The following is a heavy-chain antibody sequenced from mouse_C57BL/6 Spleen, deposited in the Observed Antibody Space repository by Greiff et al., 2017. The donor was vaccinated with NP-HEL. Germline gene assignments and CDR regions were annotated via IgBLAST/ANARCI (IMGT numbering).Heavy chain of an antibody. Sequence: EVKLMESGEGLVKPGGSLKLSCAASGFTFSSYAMSWVRQTPEKRLEWVAYISSGGDYIYYADTVKGRFPISRDNARITLSLQMSSLKSEDTALYYCTRVDGYYVEVFSYWGQGTLVTVSA. D-gene: IGHD2-3*01. J-gene: IGHJ3*01. CDR1: GFTFSSYA. CDR3: TRVDGYYVEVFSY. V-gene: IGHV5-9-1*02. CDR2: ISSGGDYI.